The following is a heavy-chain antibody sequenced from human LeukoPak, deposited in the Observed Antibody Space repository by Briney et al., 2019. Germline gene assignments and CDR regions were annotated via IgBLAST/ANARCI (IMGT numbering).Heavy chain of an antibody. Sequence: SETLFLTCTVSGGSISSGDYYWSWIRQPPGKGLEWIGYIYYSGSTYYNPSLKSRVTISVDTSKNQFSLKLSSVTAADTAVYYCARVVREYYYYYGMDVWGQGTTVTVSS. CDR2: IYYSGST. D-gene: IGHD3-10*01. V-gene: IGHV4-30-4*01. CDR1: GGSISSGDYY. J-gene: IGHJ6*02. CDR3: ARVVREYYYYYGMDV.